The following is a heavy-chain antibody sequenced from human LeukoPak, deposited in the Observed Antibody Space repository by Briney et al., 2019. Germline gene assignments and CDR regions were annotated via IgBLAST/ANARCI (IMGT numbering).Heavy chain of an antibody. J-gene: IGHJ4*02. CDR2: IYTSGST. V-gene: IGHV4-4*07. D-gene: IGHD3-22*01. Sequence: SETLSLTCTVSGGSISSYYWSWIRQPAGKGLEWIGRIYTSGSTNYNPSLKSRVTMSVDTSKNQFSLKLSSVTAADTAVYYCARVAYYYDSSGYYPYCFDYWGQGTLVTVSS. CDR1: GGSISSYY. CDR3: ARVAYYYDSSGYYPYCFDY.